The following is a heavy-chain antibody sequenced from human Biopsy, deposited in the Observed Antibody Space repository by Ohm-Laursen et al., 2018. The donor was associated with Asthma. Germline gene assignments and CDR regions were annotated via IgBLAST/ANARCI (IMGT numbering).Heavy chain of an antibody. CDR2: INAGNGNT. Sequence: ASVKVSCKASGYTFTDYYMHWVRQAPGQRLEWMGWINAGNGNTKYSQKFQGRVTITRDTSASTAYMELSSLRSEDTAVYYCARDLRYSSGWYPDAFDIWGQGTMVTVSS. J-gene: IGHJ3*02. CDR3: ARDLRYSSGWYPDAFDI. CDR1: GYTFTDYY. D-gene: IGHD6-19*01. V-gene: IGHV1-3*01.